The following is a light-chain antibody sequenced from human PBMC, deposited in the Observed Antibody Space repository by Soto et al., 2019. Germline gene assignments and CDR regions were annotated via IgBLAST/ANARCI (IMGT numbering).Light chain of an antibody. CDR2: VAS. CDR3: PQFGSSPQT. V-gene: IGKV3-20*01. CDR1: QSVSNNS. J-gene: IGKJ1*01. Sequence: ENALTQSPSTLSLSPGERATLSCRIRQSVSNNSLAWYQQKPVQAARLLIYVASNRAPGIPYTFSGSGFWTVFHLTISRLGPEDFAVYYCPQFGSSPQTFGQGTKVDI.